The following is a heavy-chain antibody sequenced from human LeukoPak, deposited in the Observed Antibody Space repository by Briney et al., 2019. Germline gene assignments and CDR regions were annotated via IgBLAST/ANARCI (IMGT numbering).Heavy chain of an antibody. Sequence: GGSLRLSCAASGFTFSSYAMHWVRQAPGKGLEWVAVISYDGSNKYYADSVKGRFTISRDNSKNTLYLQMNSLRAEDTAVYYCARAVNKYYYYYGMDVWGQGTTVTVSS. V-gene: IGHV3-30-3*01. CDR3: ARAVNKYYYYYGMDV. D-gene: IGHD1/OR15-1a*01. J-gene: IGHJ6*02. CDR2: ISYDGSNK. CDR1: GFTFSSYA.